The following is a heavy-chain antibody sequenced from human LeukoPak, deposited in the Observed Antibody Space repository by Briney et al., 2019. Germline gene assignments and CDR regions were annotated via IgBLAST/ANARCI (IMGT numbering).Heavy chain of an antibody. CDR3: ARVLCSGGSCYSGAFDI. CDR2: IYYSGST. D-gene: IGHD2-15*01. Sequence: SETLSLTCTVSGGFISSYYWSWIRQPPGKGLEWIGYIYYSGSTNYNPSLKSRVTISVDTSKNQFSLKLSSVTAADTAVYYCARVLCSGGSCYSGAFDIWGQGTMVTVSS. J-gene: IGHJ3*02. V-gene: IGHV4-59*01. CDR1: GGFISSYY.